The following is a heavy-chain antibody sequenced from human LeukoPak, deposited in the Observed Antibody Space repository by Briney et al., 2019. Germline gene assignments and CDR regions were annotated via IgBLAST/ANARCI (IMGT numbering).Heavy chain of an antibody. CDR1: GFTFSSYA. J-gene: IGHJ5*02. D-gene: IGHD2-15*01. V-gene: IGHV3-23*01. CDR3: AKGSGNWFDP. CDR2: ISGSGGST. Sequence: GGSLRLSCAAAGFTFSSYAMSWVRQAPGKGLEWVSAISGSGGSTYYADSVKGRFTISRDNSKNTLYLQMNSLRTEDTAVYYCAKGSGNWFDPWGQGTLLTVSS.